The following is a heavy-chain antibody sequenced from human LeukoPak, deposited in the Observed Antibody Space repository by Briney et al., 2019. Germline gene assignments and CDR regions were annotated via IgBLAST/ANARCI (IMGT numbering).Heavy chain of an antibody. V-gene: IGHV4-34*01. D-gene: IGHD2-21*02. CDR1: GGSFSEYY. J-gene: IGHJ3*02. CDR3: ARQQTSVVTRGLSVRRNYGAFEI. Sequence: TSETLSLTCAVYGGSFSEYYWNWIRQSPGEGLEWIGEISHSGGIKYNPSLKSRVTMSPDTSKNQLSLTLFSVTAADTAVYYCARQQTSVVTRGLSVRRNYGAFEIWGQGTMVTVSS. CDR2: ISHSGGI.